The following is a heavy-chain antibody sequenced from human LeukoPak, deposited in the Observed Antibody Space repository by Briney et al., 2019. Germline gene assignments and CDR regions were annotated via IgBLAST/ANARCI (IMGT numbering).Heavy chain of an antibody. J-gene: IGHJ5*02. D-gene: IGHD3-10*01. Sequence: PGGSLRLSCAASGFTFSSYAMHWVRQAPGKGLEWVAVMSYDGSNKYYADSVKGRFTISRDNSKNTLYLQMNSLRAEDTAVYYCARDQVDRGSGSYYYNWFDPWGQGTLVTVSS. CDR3: ARDQVDRGSGSYYYNWFDP. V-gene: IGHV3-30-3*01. CDR1: GFTFSSYA. CDR2: MSYDGSNK.